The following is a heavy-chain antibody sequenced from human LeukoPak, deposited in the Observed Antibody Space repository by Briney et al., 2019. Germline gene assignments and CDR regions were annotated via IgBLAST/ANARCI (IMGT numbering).Heavy chain of an antibody. CDR2: ISYDGSNK. CDR1: GFTFSRYG. J-gene: IGHJ4*02. D-gene: IGHD1-1*01. CDR3: AKRWTGTTIGQQDF. V-gene: IGHV3-30*18. Sequence: GRPLRLSCAASGFTFSRYGMHWVRQAPGKGLEWVAVISYDGSNKYYSDSVKGRFTISRDNSKNTLYLQMNSLRAEDTAVYYCAKRWTGTTIGQQDFWGQGTLVTVSS.